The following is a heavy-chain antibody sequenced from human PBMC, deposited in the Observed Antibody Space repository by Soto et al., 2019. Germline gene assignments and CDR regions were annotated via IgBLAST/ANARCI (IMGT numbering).Heavy chain of an antibody. J-gene: IGHJ6*01. D-gene: IGHD2-21*01. CDR3: ARGRNSDYYGMDV. V-gene: IGHV4-34*01. CDR1: GGSFSGYY. CDR2: INHSGST. Sequence: QVQLQQWGAGLLKPSETLSLTCAVYGGSFSGYYWSWIRQPPGKGLEWIGEINHSGSTNYNPSLKRRVTISVDTSKNQFSLKLSSVTAADTAVYYCARGRNSDYYGMDVWGQGTTVTVSS.